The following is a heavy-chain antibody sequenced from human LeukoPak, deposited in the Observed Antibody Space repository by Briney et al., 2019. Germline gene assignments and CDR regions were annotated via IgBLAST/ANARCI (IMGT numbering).Heavy chain of an antibody. CDR3: TVVVAANGWPRFDP. CDR2: ISYDGSNK. D-gene: IGHD2-15*01. J-gene: IGHJ5*02. V-gene: IGHV3-30-3*01. Sequence: PGRSLRLSCAASGFTFSSYAMHWVRQAPGKGLEWVAVISYDGSNKYYADSVKGRFTISRDNSKNTLYLQMNSLRAEDTAVYYCTVVVAANGWPRFDPWGQGTLVTVSS. CDR1: GFTFSSYA.